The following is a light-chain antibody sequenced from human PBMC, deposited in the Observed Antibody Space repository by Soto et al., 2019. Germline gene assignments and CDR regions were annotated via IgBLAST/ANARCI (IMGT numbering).Light chain of an antibody. CDR3: EAWDISTWV. J-gene: IGLJ3*02. V-gene: IGLV4-60*02. CDR2: LEASGGY. CDR1: SGHIRYI. Sequence: QSVLTQSSSASASLGPSVKLTCTLSSGHIRYIIAWHQQQPGKAPRYLMKLEASGGYDTGGGVPDRCSGSSSGAARYLTISHLQFEAEADYFCEAWDISTWVFGGGTKLTVL.